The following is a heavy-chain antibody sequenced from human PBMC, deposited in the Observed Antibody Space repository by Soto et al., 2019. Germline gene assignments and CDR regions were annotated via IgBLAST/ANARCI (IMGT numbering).Heavy chain of an antibody. D-gene: IGHD3-22*01. CDR1: GDSVSSNSAA. V-gene: IGHV6-1*01. CDR3: ARDTWDYYDSSGEVDY. J-gene: IGHJ4*02. CDR2: TYYRSKWYN. Sequence: SQTLSLTCAISGDSVSSNSAAWNWIRQSPSRGLEWLGRTYYRSKWYNDYAVSVKSRITINPDTSKNQFSLQLNSVTPEDTAVYYCARDTWDYYDSSGEVDYWGQGTLVTVSS.